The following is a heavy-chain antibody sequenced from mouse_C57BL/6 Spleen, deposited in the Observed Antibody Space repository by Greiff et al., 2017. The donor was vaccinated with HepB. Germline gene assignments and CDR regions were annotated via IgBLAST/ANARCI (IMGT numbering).Heavy chain of an antibody. J-gene: IGHJ2*01. Sequence: QVQLQQSGAELARPGASVKLSCKASGYTFTSYGISWVKQSTGQGLEWIGAIYPRSGNTYYNEKFKGKATLTADKSSSTAYMELRSLTSEDSAVYFCATYYSNYDYWGQGTTLTVSS. D-gene: IGHD2-5*01. V-gene: IGHV1-81*01. CDR3: ATYYSNYDY. CDR1: GYTFTSYG. CDR2: IYPRSGNT.